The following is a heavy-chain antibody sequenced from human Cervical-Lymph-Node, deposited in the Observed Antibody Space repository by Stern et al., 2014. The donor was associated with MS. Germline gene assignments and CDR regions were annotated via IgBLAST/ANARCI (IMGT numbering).Heavy chain of an antibody. CDR2: ISPIFGTA. D-gene: IGHD4-11*01. V-gene: IGHV1-69*01. CDR3: ARDRDSTVTTFGGLDV. CDR1: GGTFSSYP. J-gene: IGHJ6*02. Sequence: QVQLVESGAEVKKPGSSVQVSCKASGGTFSSYPISWVRPAPGQGLEWMGGISPIFGTANYAQKCQGRLTITADESTSTAYMELGSLRSEDTAVYYCARDRDSTVTTFGGLDVWGQGTPVTVSS.